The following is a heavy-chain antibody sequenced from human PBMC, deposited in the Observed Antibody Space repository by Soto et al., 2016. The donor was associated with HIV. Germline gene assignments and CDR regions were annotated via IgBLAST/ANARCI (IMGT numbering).Heavy chain of an antibody. D-gene: IGHD3-10*01. CDR2: MNPNSGNT. CDR1: GYTFANFD. CDR3: ARGPKLYYFGSGTGYLDY. Sequence: QVQLVQSGAEVKTPGASVRISCKASGYTFANFDIHWVRQAAGQGPEWIGWMNPNSGNTGFAQNFQGRVTSTRNTSISTAYLDLSSLRSDDTAVYYCARGPKLYYFGSGTGYLDYWGQGALVTVSS. J-gene: IGHJ4*02. V-gene: IGHV1-8*03.